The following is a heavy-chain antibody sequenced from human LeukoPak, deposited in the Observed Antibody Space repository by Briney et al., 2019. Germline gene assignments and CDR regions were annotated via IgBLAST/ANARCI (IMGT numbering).Heavy chain of an antibody. CDR2: INHSGST. D-gene: IGHD3-10*01. J-gene: IGHJ4*02. CDR3: ASSPITMVRGVIITDYYFDY. V-gene: IGHV4-34*01. CDR1: GGSFSGYY. Sequence: PSETLSLTCAVYGGSFSGYYWSWIRQPPGKGLEWIGEINHSGSTNYNPSLKSRVTISVDRSKNQFSLKLSSVTAADTAVYYCASSPITMVRGVIITDYYFDYWGQGTLVTVSS.